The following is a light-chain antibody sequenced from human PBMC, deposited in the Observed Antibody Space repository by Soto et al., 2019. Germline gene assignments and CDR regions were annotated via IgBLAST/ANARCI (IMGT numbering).Light chain of an antibody. Sequence: DIQMTQSPSSLSASVGDRVTITCRASRSISSYLNWYQQKQGKAPKLLIFAASSLQSGVPSRFSGSRSGPDFTLTISSLQPEDFATYYCQQSYSSPPTFGQGTKVDIK. CDR1: RSISSY. CDR3: QQSYSSPPT. CDR2: AAS. J-gene: IGKJ1*01. V-gene: IGKV1-39*01.